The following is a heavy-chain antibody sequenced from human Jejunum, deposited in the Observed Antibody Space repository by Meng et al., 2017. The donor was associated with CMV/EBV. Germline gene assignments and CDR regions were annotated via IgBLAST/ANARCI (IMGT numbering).Heavy chain of an antibody. CDR3: ARDEGVLGWFDP. CDR2: IKQDGSEQ. CDR1: GFTFSNYW. V-gene: IGHV3-7*01. Sequence: CAVSGFTFSNYWMSWVRQYPGKGLEWVANIKQDGSEQYYVDSVTGRFAISRDNAKNSLDLQMTSLRAEDTAVSYCARDEGVLGWFDPWGQGTLVTVSS. J-gene: IGHJ5*02. D-gene: IGHD3-10*01.